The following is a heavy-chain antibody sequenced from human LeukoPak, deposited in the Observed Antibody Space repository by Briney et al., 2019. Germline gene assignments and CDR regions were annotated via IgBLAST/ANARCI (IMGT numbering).Heavy chain of an antibody. CDR3: ARDLLRDESDY. V-gene: IGHV4-59*01. Sequence: SETLSLTCTVSGGSISSYYWSWIRQPPGKGLEWIGYIYYSGSTNYNPSLKSRVTISVDTSKNQFSLKLSSVTAADTAVYYCARDLLRDESDYWGQGTLVTVSS. CDR1: GGSISSYY. CDR2: IYYSGST. J-gene: IGHJ4*02. D-gene: IGHD3-10*01.